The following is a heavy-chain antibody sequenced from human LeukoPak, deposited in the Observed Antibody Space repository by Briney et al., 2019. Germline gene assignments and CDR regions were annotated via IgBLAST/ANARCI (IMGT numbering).Heavy chain of an antibody. J-gene: IGHJ4*02. CDR3: AREYYDFWSGHMGSS. CDR2: IKQDGSEK. V-gene: IGHV3-7*01. D-gene: IGHD3-3*01. Sequence: GGSLRLSCVASGFTFSTYNMNWVRQAPGKGLEWVANIKQDGSEKYYVDSVKGRFTISRDNAKNSLYLQMNSLRAEDTAVYYCAREYYDFWSGHMGSSWGQGTLVTVSS. CDR1: GFTFSTYN.